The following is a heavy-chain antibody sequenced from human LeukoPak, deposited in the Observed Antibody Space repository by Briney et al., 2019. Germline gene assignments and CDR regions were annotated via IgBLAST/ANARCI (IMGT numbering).Heavy chain of an antibody. CDR2: LYWDDDK. V-gene: IGHV2-5*02. J-gene: IGHJ6*04. CDR1: GFSLSTSGAG. Sequence: SGPTLVNPTQTLTLTCTFSGFSLSTSGAGVGWIRQPPGNALQWLALLYWDDDKRYSPSLKSRLTITKDTSKDQVVLTMTDMDPVDTATYYCAQSSSGWYRMDVWGKGITVTVSS. CDR3: AQSSSGWYRMDV. D-gene: IGHD6-19*01.